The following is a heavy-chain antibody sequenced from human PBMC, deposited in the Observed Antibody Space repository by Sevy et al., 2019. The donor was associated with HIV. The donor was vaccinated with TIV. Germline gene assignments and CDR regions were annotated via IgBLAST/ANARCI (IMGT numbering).Heavy chain of an antibody. CDR1: GFTFSSYA. CDR3: VKRGYGYYFDY. D-gene: IGHD5-18*01. Sequence: GGSLRLSCSASGFTFSSYAMHWVRQAPGKGLEYVSSISSNGGSTYYADSVKGRFTISRDNSKNTLYLQMSSLRAEDTGVYYCVKRGYGYYFDYWGQGTLVTVSS. J-gene: IGHJ4*02. CDR2: ISSNGGST. V-gene: IGHV3-64D*06.